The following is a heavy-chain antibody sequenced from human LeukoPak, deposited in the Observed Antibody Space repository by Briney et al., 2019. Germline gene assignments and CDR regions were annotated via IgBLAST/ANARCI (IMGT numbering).Heavy chain of an antibody. CDR3: ARGQLWSNYFDY. CDR1: GGFFSGYY. CDR2: INHSGST. D-gene: IGHD5-18*01. Sequence: SETLSLTCAVYGGFFSGYYWSWIRQPPGKGLEWIGEINHSGSTNYNPSLKSRVTISVDTSKNQFSLKLSSVTAADTAVYYCARGQLWSNYFDYWGQGTLVTVSS. V-gene: IGHV4-34*01. J-gene: IGHJ4*02.